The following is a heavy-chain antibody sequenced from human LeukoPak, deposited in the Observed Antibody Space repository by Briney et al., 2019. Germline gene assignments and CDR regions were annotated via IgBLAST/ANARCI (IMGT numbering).Heavy chain of an antibody. CDR3: AKDQLGILTGFDY. V-gene: IGHV3-48*01. J-gene: IGHJ4*02. Sequence: GGSLRLSCAASGFTFSSYWMSWVRQAPGKGLEWVSYISSSSSTIYYADSVKGRFTISRDNAKNSLYLQMNSLRAEDTAVYYCAKDQLGILTGFDYWGQGTLVTVSS. D-gene: IGHD3-9*01. CDR1: GFTFSSYW. CDR2: ISSSSSTI.